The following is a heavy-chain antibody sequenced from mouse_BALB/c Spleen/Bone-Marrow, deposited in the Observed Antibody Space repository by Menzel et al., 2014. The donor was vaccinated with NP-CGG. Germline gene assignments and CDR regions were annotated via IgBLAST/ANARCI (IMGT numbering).Heavy chain of an antibody. CDR3: ARDLIWYHTLDY. J-gene: IGHJ4*01. CDR2: ISSGGTYT. V-gene: IGHV5-9-4*01. Sequence: EVKLMESGGGLVKPGGSLKLSCAASGFTFSSYAMSWVRQSPEKRLEWVAEISSGGTYTYYPDTVTGRFTISRDNARNTLYLEMSSLRSEDTAIYYCARDLIWYHTLDYWGQGTSVTVSS. D-gene: IGHD2-1*01. CDR1: GFTFSSYA.